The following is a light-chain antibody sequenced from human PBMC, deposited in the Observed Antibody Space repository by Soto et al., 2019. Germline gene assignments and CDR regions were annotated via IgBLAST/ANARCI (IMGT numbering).Light chain of an antibody. V-gene: IGKV3-20*01. J-gene: IGKJ3*01. Sequence: EIVLTQSPGTLSLSPGERATLSCRASQSVSSSYLDWYQQKPGQAPRLLIYGASSRATGIPDRFSGSGSGTDFTLTISRLEPEDFAVYYCQPYGSSPVFTFGPGTKVDIK. CDR1: QSVSSSY. CDR2: GAS. CDR3: QPYGSSPVFT.